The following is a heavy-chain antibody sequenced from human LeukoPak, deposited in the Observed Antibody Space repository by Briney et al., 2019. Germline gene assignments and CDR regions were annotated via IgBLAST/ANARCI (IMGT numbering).Heavy chain of an antibody. V-gene: IGHV1-8*01. CDR1: GYTFTSYD. CDR2: MNPNSGNT. D-gene: IGHD6-19*01. Sequence: ASVKVSCKASGYTFTSYDINWVRQATGQGLEWMGWMNPNSGNTGYAQKFQGRVTMTRNTSISTAYMELSSLRSEDTAVYYCARDGVYSSGWLDFDYWGQVTLVTVSS. J-gene: IGHJ4*02. CDR3: ARDGVYSSGWLDFDY.